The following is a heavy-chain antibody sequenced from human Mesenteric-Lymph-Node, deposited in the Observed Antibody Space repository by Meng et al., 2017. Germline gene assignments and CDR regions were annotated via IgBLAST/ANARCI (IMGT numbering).Heavy chain of an antibody. CDR3: AREGGIAVAEYYFDY. Sequence: GGSLRSSCAALGFTSISYGMHWVRQAPGKGLEWVAVIWYDGSNKYYADSVKGRFTISRDNSKNTMYLQMNSLRAEDTAVYYCAREGGIAVAEYYFDYCGQGTLVTVSS. CDR1: GFTSISYG. V-gene: IGHV3-33*01. J-gene: IGHJ4*02. D-gene: IGHD6-19*01. CDR2: IWYDGSNK.